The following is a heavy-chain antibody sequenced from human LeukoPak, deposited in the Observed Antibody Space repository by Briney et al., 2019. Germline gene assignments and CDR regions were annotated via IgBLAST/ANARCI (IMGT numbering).Heavy chain of an antibody. CDR3: AKGYYYDSSGAPSFDY. CDR2: ISWNSGSI. V-gene: IGHV3-9*01. D-gene: IGHD3-22*01. J-gene: IGHJ4*02. Sequence: QPARSLRLSCAASGFTFDDYAMHWVRQAPGKGLEWVSGISWNSGSIGYADSVKGRFTISRDNAKNSLYLQMNSLRAEDTALYYCAKGYYYDSSGAPSFDYWGQGTLVTVSS. CDR1: GFTFDDYA.